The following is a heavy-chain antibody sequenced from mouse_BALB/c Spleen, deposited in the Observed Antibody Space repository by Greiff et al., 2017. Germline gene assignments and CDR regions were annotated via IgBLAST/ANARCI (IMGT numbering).Heavy chain of an antibody. J-gene: IGHJ4*01. CDR1: GFNIKDTY. D-gene: IGHD2-3*01. CDR2: IDPANGNT. Sequence: EGQLQESGAELVKPGASVKLSCTASGFNIKDTYMHWVKQRPEQGLEWIGRIDPANGNTKYDPKFQGKATITADTSSNTAYLQLSSLTSEDTAVYYCADGYSNWGQGTSVTVSS. V-gene: IGHV14-3*02. CDR3: ADGYSN.